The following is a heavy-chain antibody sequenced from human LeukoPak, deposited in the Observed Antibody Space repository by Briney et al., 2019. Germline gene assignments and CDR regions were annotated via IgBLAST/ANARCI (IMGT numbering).Heavy chain of an antibody. CDR2: ISWNSGSI. CDR1: GFTFDDYA. V-gene: IGHV3-9*01. D-gene: IGHD5-12*01. J-gene: IGHJ4*02. CDR3: ARAGGHRNGGYDY. Sequence: GGSLRLSCAASGFTFDDYAMHWVRQAPGKGLEWVSGISWNSGSIGYADSVKGRFTISRDNAKNSLYLQMNNLRAEDTAVYYCARAGGHRNGGYDYWGQGTLVTVSS.